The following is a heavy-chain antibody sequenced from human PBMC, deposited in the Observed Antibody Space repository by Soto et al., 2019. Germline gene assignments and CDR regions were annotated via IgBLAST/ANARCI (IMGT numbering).Heavy chain of an antibody. D-gene: IGHD5-12*01. CDR2: ISNSGGTT. CDR1: GLTFSSYA. Sequence: EVQLLESGGGLVQPGGSLRLSCAASGLTFSSYAMNWVRQAPGKGLEWVSSISNSGGTTYSADSVQSRFTISRDNSKNTLYLQMNNLRADDTAVYYCAISSYTESGYWGQGTLVTVSS. V-gene: IGHV3-23*01. J-gene: IGHJ4*02. CDR3: AISSYTESGY.